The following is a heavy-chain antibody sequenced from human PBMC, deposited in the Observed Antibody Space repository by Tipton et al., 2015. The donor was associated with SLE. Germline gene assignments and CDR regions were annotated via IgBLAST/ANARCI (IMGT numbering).Heavy chain of an antibody. CDR1: GGSISSSSYY. CDR3: ATYTPGSFDY. D-gene: IGHD2-2*02. Sequence: TLSLTCAVSGGSISSSSYYWGWIRHPPGKGLEWIGSIYYSGSTYYNPSLKSRVTISVDTSKNQFSLKLSSVTAADTAVYYCATYTPGSFDYWGQGTLVTVSS. J-gene: IGHJ4*02. V-gene: IGHV4-39*07. CDR2: IYYSGST.